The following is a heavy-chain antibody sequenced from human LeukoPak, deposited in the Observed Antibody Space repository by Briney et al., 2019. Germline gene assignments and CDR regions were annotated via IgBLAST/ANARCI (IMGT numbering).Heavy chain of an antibody. Sequence: PGTLSLTCGVSGGSIDITNSWSWVRQAPGKGLEWIGEISHDGTTNYNPSLRSRVAMSLDRANNQFSLSLTSVTAADTAVYYCTREDRPFCPFAYWGQGVLVTVSS. CDR2: ISHDGTT. CDR1: GGSIDITNS. D-gene: IGHD3-22*01. J-gene: IGHJ4*02. CDR3: TREDRPFCPFAY. V-gene: IGHV4-4*03.